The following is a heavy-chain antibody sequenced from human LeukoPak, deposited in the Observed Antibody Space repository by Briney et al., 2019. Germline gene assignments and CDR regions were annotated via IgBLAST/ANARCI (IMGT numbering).Heavy chain of an antibody. CDR2: IIPIFGTA. D-gene: IGHD3-22*01. Sequence: ASVKVSCKASGYTFTGYYMHWVRQAPGQGLEWMGGIIPIFGTANYAQKFQGRVTITADESTSTAYMEVSSLRSEDTAVYYCARDKKYYYDSSEYYFDYWGQGTLVTVSS. V-gene: IGHV1-69*13. CDR1: GYTFTGYY. J-gene: IGHJ4*02. CDR3: ARDKKYYYDSSEYYFDY.